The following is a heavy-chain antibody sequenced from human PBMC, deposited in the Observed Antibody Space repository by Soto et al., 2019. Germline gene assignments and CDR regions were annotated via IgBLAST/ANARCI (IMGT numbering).Heavy chain of an antibody. J-gene: IGHJ4*02. CDR2: ISSSSSYI. D-gene: IGHD6-19*01. CDR3: AREAVAGGGYFDY. Sequence: GGSLRLSCAASGFTFSSYSMNWVRQAPGKGLEWVSSISSSSSYIYYADSVKGRFTISRDNAKNSLYLQMNSLRAEDTAVYYCAREAVAGGGYFDYWVQGTRFTDPS. V-gene: IGHV3-21*01. CDR1: GFTFSSYS.